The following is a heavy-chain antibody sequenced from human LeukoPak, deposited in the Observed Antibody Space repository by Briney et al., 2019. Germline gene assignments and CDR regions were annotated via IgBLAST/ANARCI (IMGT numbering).Heavy chain of an antibody. CDR3: ARERAGEDAFDI. CDR1: GFTFSSYS. J-gene: IGHJ3*02. V-gene: IGHV3-48*04. D-gene: IGHD7-27*01. CDR2: ISSGGSPM. Sequence: GGSLRLSCAASGFTFSSYSMNWVRQAPGKGLEWVSYISSGGSPMFYADSVKGRFTISRDNAKNSLYLQMNSLRAEDTAIYYCARERAGEDAFDIWGQGTLVTVSS.